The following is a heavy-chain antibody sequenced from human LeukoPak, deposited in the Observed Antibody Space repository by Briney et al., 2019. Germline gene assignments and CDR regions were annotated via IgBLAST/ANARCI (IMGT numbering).Heavy chain of an antibody. D-gene: IGHD6-19*01. J-gene: IGHJ4*02. CDR2: IYYSGST. V-gene: IGHV4-31*03. CDR1: GGSISSGGYY. Sequence: SQTLSLTCTVSGGSISSGGYYWSWIRQHPGKGLEWIGYIYYSGSTYYNPSLKSRVTISVDTSKNQFSQKLSSVTAADTAVYYCARGAVAGTIDYWGQGTLVTVSS. CDR3: ARGAVAGTIDY.